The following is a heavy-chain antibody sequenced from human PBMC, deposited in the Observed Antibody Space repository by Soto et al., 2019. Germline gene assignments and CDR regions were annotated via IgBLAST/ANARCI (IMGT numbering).Heavy chain of an antibody. Sequence: GGSLRLSCAASGFTFSSYAMSWVRQAPGKGLEWVSAISGSGGSTYYADSVKGRFTISRDNSKNTLYLQMNSLRAEDTAVYYCAKDPLPRLPAAIGYGAFDIWGQGTMVTVSS. D-gene: IGHD2-2*01. CDR3: AKDPLPRLPAAIGYGAFDI. V-gene: IGHV3-23*01. J-gene: IGHJ3*02. CDR1: GFTFSSYA. CDR2: ISGSGGST.